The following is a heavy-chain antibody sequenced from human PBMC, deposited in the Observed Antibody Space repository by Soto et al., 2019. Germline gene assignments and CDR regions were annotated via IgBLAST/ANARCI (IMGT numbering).Heavy chain of an antibody. D-gene: IGHD4-4*01. Sequence: SETLSLTCTVSGGSISSYYWSWIRQPPGKGLEWIGYIYYSGSPNYSPSLESRVTISEDTSKNQFSLKLSSVTAADTAIYYCVGGRDDYNGWYFDLWGRGTLVTVSS. CDR2: IYYSGSP. CDR3: VGGRDDYNGWYFDL. V-gene: IGHV4-59*01. J-gene: IGHJ2*01. CDR1: GGSISSYY.